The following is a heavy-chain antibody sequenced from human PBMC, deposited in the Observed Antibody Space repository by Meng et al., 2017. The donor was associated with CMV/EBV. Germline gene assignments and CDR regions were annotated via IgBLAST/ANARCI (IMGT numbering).Heavy chain of an antibody. CDR3: ARGLAHIVTTDFDY. V-gene: IGHV1-18*01. D-gene: IGHD5-12*01. Sequence: KASGYIFTSYGINWVRQAPGQGLEWVGWISTYNGHTVYTQRFQGRVTMTTDTSTSTAYMELRSLRSDDTAVFYCARGLAHIVTTDFDYWGQGTLVTVSS. CDR2: ISTYNGHT. J-gene: IGHJ4*02. CDR1: GYIFTSYG.